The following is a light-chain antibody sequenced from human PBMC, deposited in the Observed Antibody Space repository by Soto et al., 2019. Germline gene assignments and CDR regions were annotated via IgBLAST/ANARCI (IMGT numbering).Light chain of an antibody. CDR1: QRISTY. CDR2: AAS. CDR3: QLCYSSPRT. Sequence: DIPMTQSPSTLSARVGDIVTITCRASQRISTYLNWYQQKPGKAPTLLIYAASSLQSGVPSRFSGGGSGTDFNLTINTLQPEDFANYFCQLCYSSPRTFGQGTKVEIK. V-gene: IGKV1-39*01. J-gene: IGKJ1*01.